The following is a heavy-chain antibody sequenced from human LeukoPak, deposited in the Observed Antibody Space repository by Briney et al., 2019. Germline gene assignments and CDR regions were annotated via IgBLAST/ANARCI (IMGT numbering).Heavy chain of an antibody. CDR3: ARHLVGATGTGPFDY. Sequence: SETLSLTCTVSGGSISGYYWSWIRQPPGKGLEWIGYIYYSGSTNYNPSLKSRVTMSVDTSKNQFPLKLSSVTAADTAVYYCARHLVGATGTGPFDYWGQGTLVTVSS. CDR2: IYYSGST. J-gene: IGHJ4*02. V-gene: IGHV4-59*08. CDR1: GGSISGYY. D-gene: IGHD1-26*01.